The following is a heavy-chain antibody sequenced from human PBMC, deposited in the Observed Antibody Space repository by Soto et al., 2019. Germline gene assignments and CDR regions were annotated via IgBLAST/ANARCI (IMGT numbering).Heavy chain of an antibody. CDR3: ATLNWNFVH. J-gene: IGHJ4*02. CDR2: ISYDGSNK. D-gene: IGHD1-1*01. V-gene: IGHV3-30-3*01. Sequence: GGSLRLSCAASGFTFSSYAMHWVRQAPGKGLEWVAVISYDGSNKYYADSVKGRFTISRDNSKNTLYLQMNSLRAEDTAVYYCATLNWNFVHWGQGTLVTVSS. CDR1: GFTFSSYA.